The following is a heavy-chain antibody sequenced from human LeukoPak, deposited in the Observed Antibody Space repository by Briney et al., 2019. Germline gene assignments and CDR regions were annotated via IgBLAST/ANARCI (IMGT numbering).Heavy chain of an antibody. J-gene: IGHJ4*02. CDR1: GGSFSGYY. V-gene: IGHV4-34*01. Sequence: SETLSLTCAVYGGSFSGYYWSWIRQPPGKGLEWIGEINHSGSTNYNPSLKSRVTISVDTPKNQFSLKLSSVTAADTAVYYCARAAYSGSYYVDYWGQGTLVTVSS. CDR3: ARAAYSGSYYVDY. D-gene: IGHD1-26*01. CDR2: INHSGST.